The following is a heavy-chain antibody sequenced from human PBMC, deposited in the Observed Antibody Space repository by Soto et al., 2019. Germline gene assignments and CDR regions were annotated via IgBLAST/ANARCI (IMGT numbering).Heavy chain of an antibody. CDR2: IWYDGSNK. J-gene: IGHJ4*02. CDR1: GFTFSSDG. Sequence: LRXSCAASGFTFSSDGMHWVRQAPGKGLEWVAVIWYDGSNKYYADSVKGRFTISRDNSKNTLYLQMNSLRAEDTAVYYCARESPTTVTSREGGFDYWGQGTLVTVSS. V-gene: IGHV3-33*01. CDR3: ARESPTTVTSREGGFDY. D-gene: IGHD4-17*01.